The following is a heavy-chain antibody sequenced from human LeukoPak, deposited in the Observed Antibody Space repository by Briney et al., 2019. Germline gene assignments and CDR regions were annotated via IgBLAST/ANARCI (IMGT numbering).Heavy chain of an antibody. CDR1: GFTFSSYA. J-gene: IGHJ4*02. CDR2: ISGSGGST. V-gene: IGHV3-23*01. Sequence: GGSLRLSCAASGFTFSSYAMSWVRQAPGKGLEWVSAISGSGGSTYYADSVKGRFTISRDNSKNTLYLQMNSLRAEDTAVYYCAKDTVRGVIIPHDYWGQGTLVTVSS. CDR3: AKDTVRGVIIPHDY. D-gene: IGHD3-10*01.